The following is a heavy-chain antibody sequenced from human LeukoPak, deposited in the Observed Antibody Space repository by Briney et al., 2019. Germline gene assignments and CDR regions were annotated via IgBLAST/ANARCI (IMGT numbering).Heavy chain of an antibody. V-gene: IGHV3-21*01. CDR3: ARGLYYDSSGYYPFDY. J-gene: IGHJ4*02. D-gene: IGHD3-22*01. CDR2: ISSGSYYI. Sequence: GGSLRLSCAASGFTFSYYSINWVRQAPGKGLEWVTSISSGSYYISYADSVKGRFTISRDNAKNSLYLQMNSLRAEDTAVYYCARGLYYDSSGYYPFDYWGQGTLVTVSS. CDR1: GFTFSYYS.